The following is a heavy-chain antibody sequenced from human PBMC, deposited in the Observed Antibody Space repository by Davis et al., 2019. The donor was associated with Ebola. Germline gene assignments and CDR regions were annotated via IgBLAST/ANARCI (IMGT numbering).Heavy chain of an antibody. CDR1: GFTFNTYS. Sequence: GESLKISCAASGFTFNTYSMNWVRQAPGKGLECVSSIGSTTNFIYYADSVKGRFTISRDNAKNSLYLQMNSLRAEDTAVYYCARDGSNSYFDYWGQGNLVTVSS. V-gene: IGHV3-21*01. D-gene: IGHD6-6*01. J-gene: IGHJ4*02. CDR2: IGSTTNFI. CDR3: ARDGSNSYFDY.